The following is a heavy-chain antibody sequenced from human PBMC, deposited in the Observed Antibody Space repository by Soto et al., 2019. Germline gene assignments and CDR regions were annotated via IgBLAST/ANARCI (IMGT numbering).Heavy chain of an antibody. CDR1: GFTFSSYG. Sequence: QVQLVESGGGVVQPGRSLRLSCAASGFTFSSYGMHWVRQAPGKGLEWVAVIWYDGSNKYYADSVKGRFTISRDNSKNTLELQMNSLRAEDTAVYYCARAGRGDGPTREFDYWGQGTLVTVSS. V-gene: IGHV3-33*01. CDR2: IWYDGSNK. CDR3: ARAGRGDGPTREFDY. D-gene: IGHD2-21*01. J-gene: IGHJ4*02.